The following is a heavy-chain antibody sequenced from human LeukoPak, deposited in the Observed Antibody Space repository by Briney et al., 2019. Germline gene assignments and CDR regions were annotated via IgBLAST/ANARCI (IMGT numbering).Heavy chain of an antibody. J-gene: IGHJ4*02. CDR3: VRGYCSTARCSNFDH. D-gene: IGHD2-2*01. V-gene: IGHV5-51*01. CDR2: IYPDDSDT. CDR1: GYQFTGFW. Sequence: GESLKISCKAPGYQFTGFWIGWVRQKPGKGLEWMGIIYPDDSDTRYSPSFQGQVTISADTSISTAYLQWSSLKASDTAMYFCVRGYCSTARCSNFDHWGPGTLVTVSS.